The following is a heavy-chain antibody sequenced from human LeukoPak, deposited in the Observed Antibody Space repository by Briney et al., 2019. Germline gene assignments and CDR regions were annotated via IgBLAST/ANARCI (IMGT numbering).Heavy chain of an antibody. Sequence: GGSLRLSCAASGFTFSSYNMNWVRQAPGKGLEWVSYITRSSSTIYYADSVKGRFTISRDNAKNSLYLQMNSRRDEDTAVYYCAREYSSSSGSVSDYWGQGTLVTVSS. CDR3: AREYSSSSGSVSDY. D-gene: IGHD6-6*01. CDR1: GFTFSSYN. CDR2: ITRSSSTI. V-gene: IGHV3-48*02. J-gene: IGHJ4*02.